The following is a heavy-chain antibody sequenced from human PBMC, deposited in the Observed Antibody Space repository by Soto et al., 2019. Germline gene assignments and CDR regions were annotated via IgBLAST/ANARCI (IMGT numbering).Heavy chain of an antibody. D-gene: IGHD6-19*01. CDR3: MRPQSSGWYDY. V-gene: IGHV5-51*01. J-gene: IGHJ4*02. CDR1: GYSFINHW. Sequence: PAESLKISWKGSGYSFINHWIDWVRQMPGKGLEWMGIINPGDSDIRYSPSFQGEITISADKSISPPYLQWSSLKASHTATYDCMRPQSSGWYDYWGQGTLVTVSS. CDR2: INPGDSDI.